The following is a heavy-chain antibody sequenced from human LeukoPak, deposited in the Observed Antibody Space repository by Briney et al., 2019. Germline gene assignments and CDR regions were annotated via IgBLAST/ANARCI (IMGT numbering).Heavy chain of an antibody. D-gene: IGHD6-19*01. J-gene: IGHJ4*02. Sequence: ASVKVSCTISGYSLSDFSIHRVREALGEGLEWMGGFDYENNKMVYSQKFQGRVTMTEDTSADTAYMELTSLRSEDTAVYFCATDRVYRSSGRSWGFFDYWGQGTLVIVSS. V-gene: IGHV1-24*01. CDR1: GYSLSDFS. CDR3: ATDRVYRSSGRSWGFFDY. CDR2: FDYENNKM.